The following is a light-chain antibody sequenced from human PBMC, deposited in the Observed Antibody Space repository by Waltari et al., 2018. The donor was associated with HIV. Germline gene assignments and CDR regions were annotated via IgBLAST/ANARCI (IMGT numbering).Light chain of an antibody. Sequence: SYVLTQPPSVSVAPGQTARITCGGSNIGSKSVHWYQQRPGQAPVLVVDDDSDRPSGIPERFSGSNSGNTATLTISRVEAGDEADYYCQVWDSSSTHAGVVFGGGTKLTVL. CDR2: DDS. J-gene: IGLJ2*01. CDR3: QVWDSSSTHAGVV. V-gene: IGLV3-21*02. CDR1: NIGSKS.